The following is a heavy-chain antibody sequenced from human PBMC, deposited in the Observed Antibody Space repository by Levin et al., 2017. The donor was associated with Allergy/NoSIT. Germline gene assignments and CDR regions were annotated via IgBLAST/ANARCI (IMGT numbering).Heavy chain of an antibody. D-gene: IGHD6-19*01. CDR1: GFTFSSYD. V-gene: IGHV3-13*01. Sequence: GGSLRLSCAASGFTFSSYDMHWVRQTTGKGLEWVSAINPAGDTYYAGSVKGRFTISRENAKNSLYLQMNSLRAGDTAVYYCVRDSSGSGRIDLWRDAFDVWGQGTMVTVSS. J-gene: IGHJ3*01. CDR3: VRDSSGSGRIDLWRDAFDV. CDR2: INPAGDT.